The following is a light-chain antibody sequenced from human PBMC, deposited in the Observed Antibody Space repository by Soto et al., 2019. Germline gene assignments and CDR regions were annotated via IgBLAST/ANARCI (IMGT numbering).Light chain of an antibody. CDR2: DII. Sequence: QSALTQPASVSGSPGQSITISCTGTSSDIGAFTSVSWYQQHPGKAPKLIIYDIIHRPSGVSDRFSGSKSVNTASLTVSGLQPEDEANDYCSSYSRTTTLLVFGGGTKLTVL. V-gene: IGLV2-14*03. CDR1: SSDIGAFTS. J-gene: IGLJ3*02. CDR3: SSYSRTTTLLV.